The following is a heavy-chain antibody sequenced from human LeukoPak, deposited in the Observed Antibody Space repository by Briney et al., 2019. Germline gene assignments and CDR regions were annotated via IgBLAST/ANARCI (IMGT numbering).Heavy chain of an antibody. CDR2: TYYRSKWYN. J-gene: IGHJ3*02. CDR3: ARVGKPFSAQDAFEI. V-gene: IGHV6-1*01. CDR1: GDSVSSNTVT. D-gene: IGHD7-27*01. Sequence: SQTLSLTCAISGDSVSSNTVTWNWIRQSPSRGLEWLGRTYYRSKWYNDYAVSVKSRITINPDTSKNQFSLQLNSVTPEDAAVYYCARVGKPFSAQDAFEIWGQGTMVTVSS.